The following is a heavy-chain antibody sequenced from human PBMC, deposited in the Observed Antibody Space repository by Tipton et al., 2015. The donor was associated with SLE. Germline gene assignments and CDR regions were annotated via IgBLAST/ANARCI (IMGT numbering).Heavy chain of an antibody. V-gene: IGHV4-4*08. CDR2: ISTSGST. J-gene: IGHJ3*02. D-gene: IGHD6-19*01. Sequence: TLSLTCTVAGDSISGFYWNWIRQPPGRGLEWIGYISTSGSTFYNPSLKSRVTISIDTSKKQFSLNLSSVTAADTAVYYCARRGWVDAFDIWGQGTMVIVSS. CDR1: GDSISGFY. CDR3: ARRGWVDAFDI.